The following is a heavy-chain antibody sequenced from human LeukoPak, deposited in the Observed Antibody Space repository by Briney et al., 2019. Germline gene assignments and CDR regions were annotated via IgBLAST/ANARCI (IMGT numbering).Heavy chain of an antibody. V-gene: IGHV1-18*01. J-gene: IGHJ3*02. CDR1: GCTSTRDG. CDR2: ISAYNGNT. CDR3: ARDPLYSSGHNDAFDI. D-gene: IGHD6-19*01. Sequence: AAVTLTRSATGCTSTRDGVYLARQAPGQGHEWMGWISAYNGNTNYAQKLQGRVTMTTDTSTSTAYMELRSLRSDDTAVYYCARDPLYSSGHNDAFDIWGQGTMVTVSS.